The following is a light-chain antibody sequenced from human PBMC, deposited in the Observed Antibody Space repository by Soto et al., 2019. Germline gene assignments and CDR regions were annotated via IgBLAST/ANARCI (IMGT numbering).Light chain of an antibody. CDR3: QQRLNWPLT. Sequence: EIVLTLSPATLSLSPGERATLSCRASQSVSSFFVWYQQKRGQAPRLLIYDASKRATGIPARFSGSGSGTDFTLTISSLEPEDFAVYYCQQRLNWPLTFGGGTTVEIK. J-gene: IGKJ4*01. CDR1: QSVSSF. V-gene: IGKV3-11*01. CDR2: DAS.